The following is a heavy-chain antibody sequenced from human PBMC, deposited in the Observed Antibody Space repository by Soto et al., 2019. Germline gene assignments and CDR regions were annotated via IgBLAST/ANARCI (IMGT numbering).Heavy chain of an antibody. J-gene: IGHJ5*02. V-gene: IGHV1-8*01. Sequence: SVKVSRMSSGYTLTKNDVSGVRQATRQGVEWMGWMNPGSGDTGYAQKFQGRVTMTRDISIATAYMELNSLTSDDTAIYYCARMESFGALNWFDPWGQGTLVTVSS. CDR2: MNPGSGDT. D-gene: IGHD1-1*01. CDR3: ARMESFGALNWFDP. CDR1: GYTLTKND.